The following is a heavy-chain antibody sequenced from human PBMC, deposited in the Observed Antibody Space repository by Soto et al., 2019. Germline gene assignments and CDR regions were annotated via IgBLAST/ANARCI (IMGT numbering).Heavy chain of an antibody. D-gene: IGHD6-13*01. CDR2: IIPIFGTA. CDR1: GSTFSSYA. J-gene: IGHJ6*02. CDR3: ARGLKQQLVGFYYYYGMDV. V-gene: IGHV1-69*13. Sequence: SVKVSCKASGSTFSSYAISWVRQAPGKGLERMGGIIPIFGTANYAQKFQGRVTITADESTSTAYMELSSLRSEDTAVYYCARGLKQQLVGFYYYYGMDVWGQGTTVTVSS.